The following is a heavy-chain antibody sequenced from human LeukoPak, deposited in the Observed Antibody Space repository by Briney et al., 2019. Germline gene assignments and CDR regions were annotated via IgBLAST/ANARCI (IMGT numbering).Heavy chain of an antibody. V-gene: IGHV1-46*01. Sequence: ASVNVSCTASGYTFTSYYMHWVRRAPGQGLEWMGIINPSGGSTSYAQKFQGRVTMTRDTSTSTVYMELSSLRSEDTAVYYCARGIVGATPFDYWGQGTLVTVSS. D-gene: IGHD1-26*01. CDR1: GYTFTSYY. CDR2: INPSGGST. J-gene: IGHJ4*02. CDR3: ARGIVGATPFDY.